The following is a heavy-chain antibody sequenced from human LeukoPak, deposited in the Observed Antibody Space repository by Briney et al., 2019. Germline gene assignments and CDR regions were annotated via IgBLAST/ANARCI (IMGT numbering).Heavy chain of an antibody. D-gene: IGHD2-2*01. V-gene: IGHV1-2*02. CDR2: INPNSGGT. CDR3: ARPRYCSSTSCSNAFDI. CDR1: GYTFTGYY. Sequence: ASVKVSCEASGYTFTGYYMHWVRQAPGQGLEWMGWINPNSGGTNYAQKFQGRVTMTRDTSISTAYMELSRLRSDDTAVYYCARPRYCSSTSCSNAFDICCQGPMALVSS. J-gene: IGHJ3*02.